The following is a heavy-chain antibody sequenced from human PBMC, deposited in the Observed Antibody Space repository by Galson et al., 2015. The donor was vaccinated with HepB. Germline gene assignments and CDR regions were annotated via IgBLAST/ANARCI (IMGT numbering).Heavy chain of an antibody. J-gene: IGHJ5*02. CDR2: ISAYNGNT. V-gene: IGHV1-18*01. Sequence: VSCKASGYTFTSYGISWVRQAPGQGLEWMGWISAYNGNTNYAQKLQGRVTMTTDTSTSTAYMELRSLRSDDTAVYYCARTYYNDSSGYSSVSYWSAPWGQGTLVPVSS. CDR1: GYTFTSYG. CDR3: ARTYYNDSSGYSSVSYWSAP. D-gene: IGHD3-22*01.